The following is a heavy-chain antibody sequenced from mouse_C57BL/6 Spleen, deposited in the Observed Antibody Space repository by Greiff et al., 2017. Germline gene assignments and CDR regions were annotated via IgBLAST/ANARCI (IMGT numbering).Heavy chain of an antibody. Sequence: VKLMESGAELVRPGTSVKVSCKASGYAFTNYLIEWVKQRPGQGLEWIGVINPGSGGTNYNEKFKGKATLTADKSSSTAYMQLSSLTSEDSAVYFCAREGDYDVGFDYWGQGTTLTVSS. V-gene: IGHV1-54*01. D-gene: IGHD2-4*01. CDR3: AREGDYDVGFDY. CDR2: INPGSGGT. J-gene: IGHJ2*01. CDR1: GYAFTNYL.